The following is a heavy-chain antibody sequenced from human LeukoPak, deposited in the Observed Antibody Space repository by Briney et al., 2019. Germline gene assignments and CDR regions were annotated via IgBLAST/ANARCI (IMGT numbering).Heavy chain of an antibody. CDR3: ARAGRGEIDYYYGMDV. CDR1: GGTFSSYA. D-gene: IGHD5-24*01. J-gene: IGHJ6*02. CDR2: IIPILDVT. V-gene: IGHV1-69*04. Sequence: GASVKVSCKASGGTFSSYALSWVRQAPGQGLEWMGRIIPILDVTNYAQKFQGRLTITADKSTSTAYMDLSSLRSEDTAVYFCARAGRGEIDYYYGMDVWGQGTTDTVSS.